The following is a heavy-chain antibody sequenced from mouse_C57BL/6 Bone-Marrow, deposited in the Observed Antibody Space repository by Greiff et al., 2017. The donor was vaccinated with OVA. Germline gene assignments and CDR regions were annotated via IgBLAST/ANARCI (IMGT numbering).Heavy chain of an antibody. J-gene: IGHJ3*01. CDR3: ARRGLRREFAY. CDR1: GFSLTSYG. Sequence: VQLQESGPGLVQPSQSLSITCTVSGFSLTSYGVHWVRQSPGKGLEWLVVLWSGGSTDYNAAFISRLSISKDNSKSQVFFKMNSLQADDTAIYYCARRGLRREFAYWGQGTLVTVSA. D-gene: IGHD2-4*01. V-gene: IGHV2-2*01. CDR2: LWSGGST.